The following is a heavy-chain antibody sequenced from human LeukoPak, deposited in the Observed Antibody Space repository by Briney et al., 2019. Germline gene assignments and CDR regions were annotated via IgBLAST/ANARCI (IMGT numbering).Heavy chain of an antibody. J-gene: IGHJ6*03. Sequence: PGGSLRLSXAASGFTFRGSLIHCVRQASGKGLEWVGLVRSKANSYATSYSASVKGRFTISRDDSKNTAYLQMNSLKTEDTAIYYCTSRGNYDSSYYMDVWGKGTTVTVSS. D-gene: IGHD3-22*01. CDR2: VRSKANSYAT. CDR3: TSRGNYDSSYYMDV. V-gene: IGHV3-73*01. CDR1: GFTFRGSL.